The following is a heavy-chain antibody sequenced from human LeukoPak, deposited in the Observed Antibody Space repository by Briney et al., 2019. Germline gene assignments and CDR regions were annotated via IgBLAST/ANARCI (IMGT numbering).Heavy chain of an antibody. CDR1: GYSISSGYY. Sequence: SETLSLTCAVSGYSISSGYYWGWIRQPPGKGLEWIGSIYHSGSTYYNPSLKSRVTISVDTSKNQFSLKLRSVTAADTAVYYCATALNYDSSGYYDYWGQGTLVTVSS. J-gene: IGHJ4*02. D-gene: IGHD3-22*01. V-gene: IGHV4-38-2*01. CDR2: IYHSGST. CDR3: ATALNYDSSGYYDY.